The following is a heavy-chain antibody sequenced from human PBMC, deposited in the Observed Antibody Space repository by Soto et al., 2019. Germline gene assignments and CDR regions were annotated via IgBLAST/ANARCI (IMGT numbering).Heavy chain of an antibody. CDR2: IYYSGST. V-gene: IGHV4-39*01. CDR1: GGSISSSSYY. D-gene: IGHD3-22*01. CDR3: ARQTHYYDSSGPCFDY. J-gene: IGHJ4*02. Sequence: SETLSLTCTVSGGSISSSSYYWGWIRQPPGKGLEWIGSIYYSGSTYYNPSLKSRVTISVDTSKNQFSLKLSSVTAADTAVYYCARQTHYYDSSGPCFDYWGQGTLVTVPQ.